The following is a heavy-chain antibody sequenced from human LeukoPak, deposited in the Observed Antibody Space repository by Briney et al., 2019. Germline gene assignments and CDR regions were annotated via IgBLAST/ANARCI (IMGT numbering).Heavy chain of an antibody. CDR2: ISGSGGST. J-gene: IGHJ5*02. Sequence: PGGSLRLSCAASGFTFTSYWMSWVRQAPGKGLEWVSAISGSGGSTYYADSVKGRFTISRDNSKNTLYLQMNSLRAEDTAVYYCAKDTIFGVVISEGNWFDPWGQGTLVTVSS. D-gene: IGHD3-3*01. CDR3: AKDTIFGVVISEGNWFDP. V-gene: IGHV3-23*01. CDR1: GFTFTSYW.